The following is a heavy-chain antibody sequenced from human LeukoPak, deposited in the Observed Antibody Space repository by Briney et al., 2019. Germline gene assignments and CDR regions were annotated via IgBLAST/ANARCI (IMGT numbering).Heavy chain of an antibody. D-gene: IGHD3-9*01. CDR3: AKWGDYDVLTGYYVSDY. CDR1: GFTFSNYA. J-gene: IGHJ4*02. Sequence: PGASLRLSCAASGFTFSNYAMSWVRQAPGNGLEWVSAITGGGSGIYYADSMKSRFTISRDNSKNTLYLQINSLRAEDTAVYYCAKWGDYDVLTGYYVSDYWGQGTLVTVSS. V-gene: IGHV3-23*01. CDR2: ITGGGSGI.